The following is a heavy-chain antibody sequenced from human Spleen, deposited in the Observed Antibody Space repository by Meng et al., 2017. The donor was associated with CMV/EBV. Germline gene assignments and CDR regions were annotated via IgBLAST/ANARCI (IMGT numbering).Heavy chain of an antibody. D-gene: IGHD2-2*02. CDR2: IIPIFGTA. V-gene: IGHV1-69*05. J-gene: IGHJ4*02. CDR3: ARIGLCSGTTCYTGDYSSRHFDY. CDR1: A. Sequence: AISWVRQAPGQGREWMGGIIPIFGTANYAQKFRGRVTITTDESRITAYMELSSLRSEDTAVYYCARIGLCSGTTCYTGDYSSRHFDYWGQGTLVTVSS.